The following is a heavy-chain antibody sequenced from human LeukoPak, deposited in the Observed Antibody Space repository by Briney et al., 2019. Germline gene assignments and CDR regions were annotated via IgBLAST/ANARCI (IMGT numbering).Heavy chain of an antibody. Sequence: GASVKVSCKASGYTFTGYYMHWVRQAPGQGLEWMGWINPNSGGTNYAQKFQGRVTMTRDTSISTAYMELRSLRSDDTAVYYCARDSSNLITYYYDSSGSGEFDYWGQGTLVTVSS. CDR1: GYTFTGYY. J-gene: IGHJ4*02. V-gene: IGHV1-2*02. CDR3: ARDSSNLITYYYDSSGSGEFDY. CDR2: INPNSGGT. D-gene: IGHD3-22*01.